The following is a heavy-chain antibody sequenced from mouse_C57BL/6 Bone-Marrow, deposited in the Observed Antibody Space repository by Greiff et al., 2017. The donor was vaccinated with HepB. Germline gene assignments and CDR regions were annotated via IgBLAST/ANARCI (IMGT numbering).Heavy chain of an antibody. CDR1: GFSFNTYA. D-gene: IGHD2-4*01. Sequence: EVKLQESGGGLVQPKGSLKLSCAASGFSFNTYAMNWVRQAPGKGLEWVARIRSKSNNYATYYADSVKDRFTISRDDSESMLYLQMNNLKTEDTAMYYCVRNYDYDEGFFAYWGQGTLVTVSA. CDR3: VRNYDYDEGFFAY. CDR2: IRSKSNNYAT. J-gene: IGHJ3*01. V-gene: IGHV10-1*01.